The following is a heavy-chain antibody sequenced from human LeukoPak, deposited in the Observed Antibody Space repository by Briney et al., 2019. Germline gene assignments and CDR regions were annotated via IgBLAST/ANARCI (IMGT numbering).Heavy chain of an antibody. V-gene: IGHV1-2*06. CDR1: GYTFTGYY. J-gene: IGHJ4*02. CDR2: INPNSGGT. D-gene: IGHD6-19*01. CDR3: ALIAVAGHGLGY. Sequence: GASVKVSCKASGYTFTGYYMHWVRQAPGQGLEWMGRINPNSGGTNYAQKFQGRATMTRDTSISTAYMELSRLRSDDTAVYYCALIAVAGHGLGYWGQGTLVIVSS.